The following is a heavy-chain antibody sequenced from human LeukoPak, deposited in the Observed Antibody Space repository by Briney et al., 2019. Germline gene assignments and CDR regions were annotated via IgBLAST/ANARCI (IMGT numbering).Heavy chain of an antibody. J-gene: IGHJ4*02. CDR3: ARAYRRVGATTPDGY. V-gene: IGHV1-46*01. CDR1: GYTFTSYY. Sequence: ASVKVSCKASGYTFTSYYMHWVRQAPGQGLEWVGIINPSGGSTSYAQKFQGRVTMTRDTSTSTVYMELSSLRSEDTAVYYCARAYRRVGATTPDGYWGQGTLVTVSS. D-gene: IGHD1-26*01. CDR2: INPSGGST.